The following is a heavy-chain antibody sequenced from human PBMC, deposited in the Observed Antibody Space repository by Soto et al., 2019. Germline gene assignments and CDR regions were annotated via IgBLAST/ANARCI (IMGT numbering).Heavy chain of an antibody. Sequence: QVTLKESGPVLVNPPETLTLTCTVSGFSLDNVRVGINWIRQPPGKALEWLAHVFSDDEKSYSTSLKNRLTISKDTSKSQVVLTLTNVDPGDTGTYFCVRSLMDSAYNWYFDLWGRGTLVIVSS. J-gene: IGHJ2*01. CDR1: GFSLDNVRVG. CDR2: VFSDDEK. V-gene: IGHV2-26*01. D-gene: IGHD5-18*01. CDR3: VRSLMDSAYNWYFDL.